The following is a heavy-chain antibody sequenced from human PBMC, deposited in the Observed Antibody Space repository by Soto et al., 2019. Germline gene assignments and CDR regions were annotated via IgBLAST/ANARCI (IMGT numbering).Heavy chain of an antibody. J-gene: IGHJ5*02. Sequence: AVGSLRLSCAASEFTVSSKYMNWVRQAPGKGLEWVCIIWSAGLTYYADSVRGRFTISRDISKNILFLQMNNLRAEDSAIYYCARELLPDLWGQGTLVTVSS. CDR3: ARELLPDL. CDR2: IWSAGLT. V-gene: IGHV3-53*01. D-gene: IGHD2-15*01. CDR1: EFTVSSKY.